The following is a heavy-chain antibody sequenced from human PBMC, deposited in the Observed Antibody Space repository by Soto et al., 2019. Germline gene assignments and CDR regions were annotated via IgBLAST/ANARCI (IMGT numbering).Heavy chain of an antibody. V-gene: IGHV3-48*01. CDR3: ARSQRSGMFDP. CDR2: ISSSSSTI. CDR1: GFTFSSYS. J-gene: IGHJ5*02. D-gene: IGHD3-3*01. Sequence: GGSLRLSCAASGFTFSSYSMNWVRQAPGKGLEWVSYISSSSSTIYYADSVKGRFTISRDNAKNSLYLQMNSLRAEDTAVYYCARSQRSGMFDPRGQGTLVTVSS.